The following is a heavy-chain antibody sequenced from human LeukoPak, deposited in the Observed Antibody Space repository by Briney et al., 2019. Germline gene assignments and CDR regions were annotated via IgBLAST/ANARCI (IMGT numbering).Heavy chain of an antibody. CDR2: ITSTSGYT. V-gene: IGHV3-21*01. CDR3: TTFRWLRQENADFDY. CDR1: GFIFSSYT. Sequence: GGSLRLSCAASGFIFSSYTMNWVRQAPGEGLEWVSSITSTSGYTYYAHSVKGRFTISRDNAKNSLYLQMNSLRAEDTAVYYCTTFRWLRQENADFDYWGQGTLVTVSS. D-gene: IGHD5-12*01. J-gene: IGHJ4*02.